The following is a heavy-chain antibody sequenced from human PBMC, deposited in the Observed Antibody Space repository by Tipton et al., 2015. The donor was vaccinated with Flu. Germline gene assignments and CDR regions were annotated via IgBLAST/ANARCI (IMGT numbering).Heavy chain of an antibody. Sequence: LRLSCTVSGFSISSGYYWAWIRQLPGKGLEWIASIYHSGNSYFNPSLQSRVTIAVDVSKNQFSLRLSSVTSADTALYFCARDDGSHWFGAGGDWFDPWGQGTLVTVSS. J-gene: IGHJ5*02. CDR1: GFSISSGYY. CDR2: IYHSGNS. CDR3: ARDDGSHWFGAGGDWFDP. V-gene: IGHV4-38-2*02. D-gene: IGHD3-10*01.